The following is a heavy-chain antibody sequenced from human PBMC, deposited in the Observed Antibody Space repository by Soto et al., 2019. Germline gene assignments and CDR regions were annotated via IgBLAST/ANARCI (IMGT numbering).Heavy chain of an antibody. J-gene: IGHJ3*02. CDR2: INPSGGST. D-gene: IGHD6-13*01. CDR3: ARARRIAAAGTQGAFDI. V-gene: IGHV1-46*03. CDR1: GYAFTSYY. Sequence: GASVKVSCKASGYAFTSYYMHWVRQAPGQGLEWMGIINPSGGSTSYAQKFQGRVTITRDTSTSTVYMELSSLRSEDTAVYYCARARRIAAAGTQGAFDIWGQGTMVTVSS.